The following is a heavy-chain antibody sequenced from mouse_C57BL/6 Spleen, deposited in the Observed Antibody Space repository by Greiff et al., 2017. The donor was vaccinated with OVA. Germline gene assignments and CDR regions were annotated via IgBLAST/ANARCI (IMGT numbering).Heavy chain of an antibody. D-gene: IGHD1-1*01. J-gene: IGHJ1*03. CDR3: ARLPHYYGSSYEYFDV. CDR2: INPNNGGT. Sequence: EVQLQQSGPELVKPGASVKIPCKASGYTFTDYNMDWVKQSHGKSLEWIGDINPNNGGTIYNQKFKGKATLTVDKSSSTAYMELRSLTSEDTAVYYCARLPHYYGSSYEYFDVWGTGTTVTVSS. V-gene: IGHV1-18*01. CDR1: GYTFTDYN.